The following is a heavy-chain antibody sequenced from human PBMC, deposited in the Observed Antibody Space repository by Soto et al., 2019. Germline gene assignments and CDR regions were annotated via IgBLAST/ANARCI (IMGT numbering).Heavy chain of an antibody. CDR2: ISYDGSNK. Sequence: QVQLVESGGGVVQPGRSLRLSCADSGFTFSSYGMHWVRQAPGKGLEWVAVISYDGSNKYYADSVKGRFTISRDNSKNTLYLQMNSLRAEDTAVYYCAKARSGSHFDYWGQGTLVTVSS. CDR3: AKARSGSHFDY. CDR1: GFTFSSYG. D-gene: IGHD3-3*01. V-gene: IGHV3-30*18. J-gene: IGHJ4*02.